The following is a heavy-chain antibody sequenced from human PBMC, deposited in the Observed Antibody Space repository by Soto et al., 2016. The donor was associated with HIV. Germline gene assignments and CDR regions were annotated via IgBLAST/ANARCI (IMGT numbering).Heavy chain of an antibody. CDR3: ARLFGDYDVLTDHYSEYYMDV. J-gene: IGHJ6*03. CDR2: IYNSGST. V-gene: IGHV4-59*11. D-gene: IGHD3-9*01. Sequence: QVQLEESGPGLVKPSETLSLTCTVSGSSINNHYWTWVRQPPGRGLEWIGNIYNSGSTIYNPSLRSRVTILLDMSKSQFSLKMRSVTAADTAVYYCARLFGDYDVLTDHYSEYYMDVWGRGTTVTVSS. CDR1: GSSINNHY.